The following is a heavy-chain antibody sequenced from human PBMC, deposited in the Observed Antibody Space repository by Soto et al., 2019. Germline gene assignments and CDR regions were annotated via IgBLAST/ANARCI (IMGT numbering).Heavy chain of an antibody. CDR3: ARRGYYYDSSGYYQNWFEH. CDR2: INPNSGGT. CDR1: GYTFTGYY. V-gene: IGHV1-2*04. J-gene: IGHJ5*02. D-gene: IGHD3-22*01. Sequence: ASVKVSCKASGYTFTGYYMHWVRQAPGQGLEWMGWINPNSGGTNYAQKFQGWVTMTRDTSISTAYMELSRPRSDDTAVYYCARRGYYYDSSGYYQNWFEHWGEGTLVTVFS.